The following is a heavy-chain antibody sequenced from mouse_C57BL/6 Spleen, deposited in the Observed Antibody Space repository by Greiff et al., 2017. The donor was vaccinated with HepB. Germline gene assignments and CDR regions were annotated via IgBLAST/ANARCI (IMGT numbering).Heavy chain of an antibody. V-gene: IGHV5-4*01. D-gene: IGHD3-3*01. CDR1: GFTFSSYA. J-gene: IGHJ4*01. Sequence: EVQRVESGGGLVKPGGSLKLSCAASGFTFSSYAMSWVRQTPEKRLEWVATISDGGSYTYYPDNVKGRFTISRDNAKNNLYLQMSHLKSEDTAMYYCARRLGGAMDYWGQGTSVTVSS. CDR3: ARRLGGAMDY. CDR2: ISDGGSYT.